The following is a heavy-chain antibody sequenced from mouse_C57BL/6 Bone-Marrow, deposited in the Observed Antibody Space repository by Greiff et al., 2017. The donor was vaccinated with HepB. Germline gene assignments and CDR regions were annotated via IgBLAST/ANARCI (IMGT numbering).Heavy chain of an antibody. CDR1: GFNIKDDY. J-gene: IGHJ2*01. V-gene: IGHV14-4*01. CDR3: TVITPGFDY. D-gene: IGHD1-1*01. Sequence: VQLKESGAELVRPGASVKLSCTASGFNIKDDYMHWVKQRPEQGLEWIGWIDPENGDTEYASKFQGKATITADTSSNTAYLQLSSLTSEDTAVYYCTVITPGFDYWGQGTTLTVSS. CDR2: IDPENGDT.